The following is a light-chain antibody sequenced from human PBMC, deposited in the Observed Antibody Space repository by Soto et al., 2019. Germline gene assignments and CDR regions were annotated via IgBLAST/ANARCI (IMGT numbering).Light chain of an antibody. V-gene: IGKV1-9*01. CDR1: QGNNSF. Sequence: IQLTQSPSSLSASVGDRVTISCRASQGNNSFVAWYQQKSGKAPKLLIYAASTLQSGVPSRFSGSGSGTDFTLTISSLPPEDFATYYCPQFNDRRFSFGQGNKLDIK. J-gene: IGKJ2*01. CDR2: AAS. CDR3: PQFNDRRFS.